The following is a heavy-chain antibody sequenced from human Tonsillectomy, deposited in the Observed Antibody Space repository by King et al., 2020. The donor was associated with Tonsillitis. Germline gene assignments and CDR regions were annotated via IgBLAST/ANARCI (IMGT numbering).Heavy chain of an antibody. CDR3: ARSAGYCSSTSCYSVYYYYGMDV. Sequence: VQLVESGGGLVQPGGSLRLSCAASGFTFSSYNMHWGRQAPGKGLEWVSYISSSSTTLYYTDSVKGRFTISRDNAKNSLSLQMNSLRDEETAVYYCARSAGYCSSTSCYSVYYYYGMDVWGQGTTVTVSS. V-gene: IGHV3-48*02. CDR1: GFTFSSYN. CDR2: ISSSSTTL. J-gene: IGHJ6*02. D-gene: IGHD2-2*01.